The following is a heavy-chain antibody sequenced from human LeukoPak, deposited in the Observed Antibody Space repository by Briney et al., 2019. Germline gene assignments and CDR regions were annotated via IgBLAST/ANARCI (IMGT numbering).Heavy chain of an antibody. Sequence: SETLSLTCAVYGGSFSGYYWSWIRQPPGKGLEWIGEINHSGSTNYNPSLKSRVTISVDTSKNQFSLKLSSVTAADTAVYYCARAGYCSGGSCPTYGEFDYWGQGTPVTVSS. CDR1: GGSFSGYY. V-gene: IGHV4-34*01. CDR2: INHSGST. D-gene: IGHD2-15*01. J-gene: IGHJ4*02. CDR3: ARAGYCSGGSCPTYGEFDY.